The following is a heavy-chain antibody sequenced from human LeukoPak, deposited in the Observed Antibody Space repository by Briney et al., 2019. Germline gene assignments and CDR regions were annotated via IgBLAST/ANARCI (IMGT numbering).Heavy chain of an antibody. CDR3: TRSPDIDILTGYSRYYFDY. Sequence: GESLKISCKVSEYSFTTYWIGWVRQMPGKGLEWMGIIYPGDSDTRYSPSFQGQGTISADKSISTAYLQWNSLKASDTAIYYCTRSPDIDILTGYSRYYFDYWGQGTLVTVSS. D-gene: IGHD3-9*01. V-gene: IGHV5-51*01. J-gene: IGHJ4*02. CDR2: IYPGDSDT. CDR1: EYSFTTYW.